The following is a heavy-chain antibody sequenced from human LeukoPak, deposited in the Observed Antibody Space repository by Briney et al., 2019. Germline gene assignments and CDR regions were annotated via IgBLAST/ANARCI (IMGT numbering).Heavy chain of an antibody. V-gene: IGHV3-30*03. J-gene: IGHJ4*02. D-gene: IGHD3-22*01. Sequence: GGSLRLSCAASGFTFSSYGMHWVRQAPGKGLEWVAVISYDGSNKYYADSVKGRFTISRDNSKNTLYLQMNSLRAEDTAVYYCARERNYDSSGPFDYWGQGTLVTVSS. CDR2: ISYDGSNK. CDR1: GFTFSSYG. CDR3: ARERNYDSSGPFDY.